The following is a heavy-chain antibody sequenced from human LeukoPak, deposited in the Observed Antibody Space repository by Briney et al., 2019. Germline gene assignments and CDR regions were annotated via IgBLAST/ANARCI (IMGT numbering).Heavy chain of an antibody. V-gene: IGHV1-3*01. CDR2: INAGNGNT. D-gene: IGHD3-10*01. Sequence: GASVKVSCKASGYTFTSYTIHWVRQAPGQRLEWMGWINAGNGNTKYSQEFQDRVTITRDTSISTAYMELSSLRSDDTALYYCARGGDKSRWNSGSYYKGNWFDPWGQGTLVTVSS. CDR3: ARGGDKSRWNSGSYYKGNWFDP. J-gene: IGHJ5*02. CDR1: GYTFTSYT.